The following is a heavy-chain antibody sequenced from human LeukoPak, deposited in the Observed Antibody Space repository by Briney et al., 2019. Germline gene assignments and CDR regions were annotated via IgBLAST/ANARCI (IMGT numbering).Heavy chain of an antibody. J-gene: IGHJ4*02. Sequence: PGGSLRLSCAASGFTFSNYAMSWVRQAPGEGLEWVSGISGGGGTTYYADSVKGRFTISRDNSKNTLYLQMHSLRAEDTAVYYCAKDRVYYFDSSGYSCDYWGQGSLVTVSS. CDR3: AKDRVYYFDSSGYSCDY. CDR1: GFTFSNYA. V-gene: IGHV3-23*01. CDR2: ISGGGGTT. D-gene: IGHD3-22*01.